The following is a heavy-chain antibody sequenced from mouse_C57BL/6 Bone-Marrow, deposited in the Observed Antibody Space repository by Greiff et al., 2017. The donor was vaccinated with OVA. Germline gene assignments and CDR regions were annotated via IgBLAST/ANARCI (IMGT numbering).Heavy chain of an antibody. J-gene: IGHJ3*01. Sequence: VQLQQPGAELVKPGASVKLSCKASGYTFTSYWMHWVKQRPGQGLEWIGMIHPNSGSTNYNEKFKSKATLTVDKSSSTAYMQLSSLTSEDSAVYYRARTLIYYDYDGFAYWGQGTLVTVSA. CDR1: GYTFTSYW. V-gene: IGHV1-64*01. CDR3: ARTLIYYDYDGFAY. CDR2: IHPNSGST. D-gene: IGHD2-4*01.